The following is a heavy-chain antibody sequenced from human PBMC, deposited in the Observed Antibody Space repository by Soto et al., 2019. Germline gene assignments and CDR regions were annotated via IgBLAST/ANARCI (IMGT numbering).Heavy chain of an antibody. Sequence: PSETLSLTCTVSGGSISSYYWSWVRQPPGKGLEWIGYIYYSGGTKYNPSLKSRVTISVDTSKNQFSLKLSSVTAADTAVYYCARSSLGYCSSTSCRYYYYMDVWGKGTTVTVSS. CDR2: IYYSGGT. V-gene: IGHV4-59*01. CDR3: ARSSLGYCSSTSCRYYYYMDV. J-gene: IGHJ6*03. D-gene: IGHD2-2*01. CDR1: GGSISSYY.